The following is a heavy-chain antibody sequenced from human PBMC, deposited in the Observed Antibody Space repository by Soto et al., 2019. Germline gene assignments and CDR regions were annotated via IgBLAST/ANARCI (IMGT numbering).Heavy chain of an antibody. J-gene: IGHJ1*01. CDR1: GGTFSSYA. Sequence: QVQLVQSGAEVKKPGSSVKVSCKASGGTFSSYAISWVRQAPGQGLEWMGGIIPIFGTANYAQKFQGRVTITADESTSTAYMELSSLRSEDTAVYYCATGSRSERXXXTFPEYFQHWGQGTLVTVSS. CDR2: IIPIFGTA. D-gene: IGHD3-22*01. CDR3: ATGSRSERXXXTFPEYFQH. V-gene: IGHV1-69*12.